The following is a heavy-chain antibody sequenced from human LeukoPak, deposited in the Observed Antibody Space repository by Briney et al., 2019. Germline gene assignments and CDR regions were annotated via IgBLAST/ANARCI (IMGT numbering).Heavy chain of an antibody. CDR1: GFAFSSYG. CDR2: IWYDGSNK. D-gene: IGHD5-18*01. Sequence: GSLRLSCAASGFAFSSYGMHWVRQAPGKGLEWVSLIWYDGSNKYYADSVKGRFTISRDNSKNTLYLQMNSLRAEDTALYYCARDRAMVVGSSWYYDYWGQGTLVTVSS. V-gene: IGHV3-33*01. CDR3: ARDRAMVVGSSWYYDY. J-gene: IGHJ4*02.